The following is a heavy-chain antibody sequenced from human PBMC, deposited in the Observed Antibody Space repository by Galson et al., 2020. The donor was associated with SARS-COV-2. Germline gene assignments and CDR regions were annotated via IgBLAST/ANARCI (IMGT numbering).Heavy chain of an antibody. CDR1: GFTFSSYA. CDR3: AKDWSGYYDSQYYDY. CDR2: ISASTGGT. J-gene: IGHJ4*02. V-gene: IGHV3-23*01. D-gene: IGHD3-3*01. Sequence: GGSLRLSCAASGFTFSSYAMTWVRQAPGKGLEWVSTISASTGGTYYADSVRGRFTISRDNSKNTLYLQMNSLRAEDTAVYYCAKDWSGYYDSQYYDYWGQGTLVTVSS.